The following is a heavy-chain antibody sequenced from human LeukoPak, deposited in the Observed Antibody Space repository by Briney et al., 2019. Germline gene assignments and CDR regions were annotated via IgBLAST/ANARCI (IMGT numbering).Heavy chain of an antibody. Sequence: GGSLRLSCAASGFTVSSNYMSWVRQAPGKGLEWVSVIYSGGSTYYADSVKGRFTISRDNSKNTLYLQMNSLRAEDTAVYYCARTRRDGYNSVGFQHWGQGTLVTVSS. V-gene: IGHV3-53*01. CDR1: GFTVSSNY. J-gene: IGHJ1*01. CDR2: IYSGGST. D-gene: IGHD5-24*01. CDR3: ARTRRDGYNSVGFQH.